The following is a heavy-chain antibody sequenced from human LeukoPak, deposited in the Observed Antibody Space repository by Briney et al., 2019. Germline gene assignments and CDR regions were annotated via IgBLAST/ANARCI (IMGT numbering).Heavy chain of an antibody. Sequence: GASVKVSCKASGYTFTSNYMHWVRQAPGQGLEWMGVINTSGGSTNYAQKFQGRVTMTRDTSTNTVYMELSSLRSEDTAVYYCAKGHTEDGTGFDLWGQGTLVIVSS. CDR1: GYTFTSNY. CDR3: AKGHTEDGTGFDL. D-gene: IGHD1-1*01. J-gene: IGHJ4*02. V-gene: IGHV1-46*01. CDR2: INTSGGST.